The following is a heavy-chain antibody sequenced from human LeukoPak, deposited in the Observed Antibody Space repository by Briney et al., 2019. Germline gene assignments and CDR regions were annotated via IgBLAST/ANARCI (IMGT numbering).Heavy chain of an antibody. Sequence: ASVKVSCKASGGTFSSYAISWVRQAPGQGLEWMGGIIPIFGTANYAQKFQGRVTITTDESTSTAYMELSSLRSEDTAVYYCARDPPSGWYPFDYWGQGTLVTVSS. CDR1: GGTFSSYA. D-gene: IGHD6-19*01. V-gene: IGHV1-69*05. CDR2: IIPIFGTA. CDR3: ARDPPSGWYPFDY. J-gene: IGHJ4*02.